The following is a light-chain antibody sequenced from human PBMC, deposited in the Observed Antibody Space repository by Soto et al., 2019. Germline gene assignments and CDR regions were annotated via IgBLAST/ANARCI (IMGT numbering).Light chain of an antibody. CDR3: QQYSSSRRT. V-gene: IGKV3-11*01. CDR1: QSVGSY. J-gene: IGKJ1*01. CDR2: DAS. Sequence: EIVLIQSPATLSLSPGERATLSCRASQSVGSYLAWYQHKPGQAPRLLISDASNRATGIPARFSGSGSETDFTLTISSLEPEDSAVYYCQQYSSSRRTFGQGTKV.